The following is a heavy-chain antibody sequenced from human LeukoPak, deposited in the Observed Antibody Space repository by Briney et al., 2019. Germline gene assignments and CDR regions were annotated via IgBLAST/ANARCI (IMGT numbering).Heavy chain of an antibody. D-gene: IGHD3-22*01. CDR3: AKDSAYYYDSSGYYYD. CDR2: IRYDGPNK. J-gene: IGHJ4*02. Sequence: GGSLRLSCAASGFTSSDYYMSWSRQAPGKGLEWVAFIRYDGPNKYYADSVKGRFTISRDNSKNTLYPQMNSLRAEDTAMYYCAKDSAYYYDSSGYYYDWGQGTLVTVSS. V-gene: IGHV3-30*02. CDR1: GFTSSDYY.